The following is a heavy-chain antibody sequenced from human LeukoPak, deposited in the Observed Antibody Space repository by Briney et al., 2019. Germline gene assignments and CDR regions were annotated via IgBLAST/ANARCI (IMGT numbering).Heavy chain of an antibody. V-gene: IGHV4-39*07. CDR3: ARGPGAIDY. CDR1: GGSISSSSYY. CDR2: IYYSGST. Sequence: SETLSLTCTVSGGSISSSSYYWGWIRQPPGKGLEWIGSIYYSGSTYYNPSLKSRVTISVDTSKNQFSLQLNSVTPDDTAVYYCARGPGAIDYWGQGSLVTVSS. D-gene: IGHD2-8*02. J-gene: IGHJ4*02.